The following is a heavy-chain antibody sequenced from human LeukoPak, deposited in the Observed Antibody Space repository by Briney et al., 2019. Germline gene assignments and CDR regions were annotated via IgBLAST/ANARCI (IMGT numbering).Heavy chain of an antibody. CDR3: AKDLGDTMVRGVIISYYYYYMDV. J-gene: IGHJ6*03. Sequence: GGSLRLSCAASGFTFSSYAMSWVRQAPGKGLEWVSAISGSGGSTYYADSVKGLFTISRDNSKNTLYLQMNSLRAEDTAVYYCAKDLGDTMVRGVIISYYYYYMDVWGKGTTVTVSS. V-gene: IGHV3-23*01. D-gene: IGHD3-10*01. CDR1: GFTFSSYA. CDR2: ISGSGGST.